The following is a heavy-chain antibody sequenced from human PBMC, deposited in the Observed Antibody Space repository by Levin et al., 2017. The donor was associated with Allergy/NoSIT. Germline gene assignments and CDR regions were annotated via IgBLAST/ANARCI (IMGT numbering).Heavy chain of an antibody. CDR2: ITGSGSTT. Sequence: PGGSLRLSCAASGFIFSDYYMIWIRQTPGKGLEWVGHITGSGSTTYYAGSVKGRFTISRDNFENSFFLEMTSLRDDDAGVYYCARGGSGGGDLDHWGPGTLITVSS. CDR3: ARGGSGGGDLDH. D-gene: IGHD2-15*01. CDR1: GFIFSDYY. J-gene: IGHJ4*02. V-gene: IGHV3-11*01.